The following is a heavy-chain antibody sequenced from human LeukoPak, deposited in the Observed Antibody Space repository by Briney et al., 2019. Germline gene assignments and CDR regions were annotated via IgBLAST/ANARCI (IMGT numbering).Heavy chain of an antibody. CDR3: ARAGRVVVPAAIDY. V-gene: IGHV4-30-4*01. CDR2: IYYSGST. CDR1: GGSISSGDYY. Sequence: SETLSLTCTVSGGSISSGDYYWSWIRQPPGKGLEWIGYIYYSGSTYYNPSLKSRDTISVDTSKNQFSLKLSSVTAADTAVYYCARAGRVVVPAAIDYWGQGTLVTVSS. D-gene: IGHD2-2*01. J-gene: IGHJ4*02.